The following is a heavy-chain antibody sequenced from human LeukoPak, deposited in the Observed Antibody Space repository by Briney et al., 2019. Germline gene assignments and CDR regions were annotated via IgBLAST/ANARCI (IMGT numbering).Heavy chain of an antibody. CDR2: IRYDGSNK. Sequence: PGGSLRLSCAASGFTFSSYGMHWVRQAPGKGLEWVAFIRYDGSNKYYEDSVKGRFTISRDNSKNTLYLQMNRLRAEDTAVYYCAKDGGYCSSTGCYTRVGDYWGQGTLVTVSS. CDR1: GFTFSSYG. D-gene: IGHD2-2*02. CDR3: AKDGGYCSSTGCYTRVGDY. J-gene: IGHJ4*02. V-gene: IGHV3-30*02.